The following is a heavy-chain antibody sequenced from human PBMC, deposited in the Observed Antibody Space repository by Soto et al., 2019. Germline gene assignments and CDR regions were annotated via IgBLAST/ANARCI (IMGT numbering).Heavy chain of an antibody. Sequence: EVQLVESGGGLVQPGGSLRLSCAASGFTFSSYWMHWVRQAPGKGLVWVSRINSDGSSTSYADSVKGRFTISRDNAQNTLYLQMNGLRAEETAVYYCVRTSLVVAAATREDYWGQGTLVTVSS. CDR2: INSDGSST. CDR3: VRTSLVVAAATREDY. V-gene: IGHV3-74*01. J-gene: IGHJ4*02. D-gene: IGHD2-15*01. CDR1: GFTFSSYW.